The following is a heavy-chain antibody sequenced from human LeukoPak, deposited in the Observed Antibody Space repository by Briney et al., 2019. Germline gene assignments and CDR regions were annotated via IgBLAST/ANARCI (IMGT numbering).Heavy chain of an antibody. CDR3: VRYSGLSGQVDY. J-gene: IGHJ4*02. Sequence: GESLKISCKGSGRSFTNYWTAWVRQMPGKGLEWMGIIYPGDSDTRYSPSFQGQVTISADKSISTAYLQWSSLKASDTAMYYCVRYSGLSGQVDYWGQGTLVTVSS. CDR2: IYPGDSDT. CDR1: GRSFTNYW. D-gene: IGHD3-10*01. V-gene: IGHV5-51*01.